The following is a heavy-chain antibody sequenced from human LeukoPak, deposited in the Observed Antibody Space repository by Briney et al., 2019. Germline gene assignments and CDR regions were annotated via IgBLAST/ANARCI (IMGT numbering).Heavy chain of an antibody. CDR1: GFTVSSNY. V-gene: IGHV3-53*01. D-gene: IGHD3-22*01. CDR2: IYSGGST. Sequence: GGSLRLSCAASGFTVSSNYMSWVRQAPGKGLEWVSVIYSGGSTYYADSVKGRFTTSRDNSKNTLYLQMNSLRAEDTAVYYCARDYYDSSGYYDMVDYWGQGTLVTVSS. CDR3: ARDYYDSSGYYDMVDY. J-gene: IGHJ4*02.